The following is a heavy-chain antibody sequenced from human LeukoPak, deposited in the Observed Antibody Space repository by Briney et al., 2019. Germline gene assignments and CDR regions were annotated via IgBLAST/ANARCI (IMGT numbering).Heavy chain of an antibody. J-gene: IGHJ4*02. CDR1: GGSISRYY. CDR2: IYYCGST. CDR3: SRWDSSSWSFYY. D-gene: IGHD6-13*01. Sequence: SETLSLTCTVSGGSISRYYCTWIRVPPGTGQDLIGYIYYCGSTNYNPSPKIQVPISIATSKNQLSLKLSSVTAADTAVFYCSRWDSSSWSFYYWGQGALVTVSS. V-gene: IGHV4-59*01.